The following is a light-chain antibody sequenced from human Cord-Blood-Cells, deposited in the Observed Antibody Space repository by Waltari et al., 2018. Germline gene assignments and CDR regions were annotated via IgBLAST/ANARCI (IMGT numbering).Light chain of an antibody. CDR1: QSVSSY. CDR3: QQRSNWRIT. V-gene: IGKV3-11*01. Sequence: EIVLTQSPATLSLSPGERATLSCRASQSVSSYLAWYQQKPGQAPRLLIYDASNRATGIPARFSGSGSGTDFTLTLSSLEPEDFAVYYCQQRSNWRITFGGGTKVEIK. CDR2: DAS. J-gene: IGKJ4*01.